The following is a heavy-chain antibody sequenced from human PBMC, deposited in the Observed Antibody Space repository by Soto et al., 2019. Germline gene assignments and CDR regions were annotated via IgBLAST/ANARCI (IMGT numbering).Heavy chain of an antibody. Sequence: VQLVESGGGLVQPGGSLRLSCVASGFTLGSYEMNWFRQSPGKGLEWLSYISGSGGSIFYGDSAQGRFTVSRDNAKNSLFLQMKSLTVEDTGVYYCARDRRPDYWGQGTLVTVSS. V-gene: IGHV3-48*03. CDR2: ISGSGGSI. CDR1: GFTLGSYE. J-gene: IGHJ4*02. CDR3: ARDRRPDY.